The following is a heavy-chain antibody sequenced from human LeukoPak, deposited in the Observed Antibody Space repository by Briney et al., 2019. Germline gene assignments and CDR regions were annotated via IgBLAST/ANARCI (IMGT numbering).Heavy chain of an antibody. J-gene: IGHJ4*02. D-gene: IGHD4-17*01. CDR2: IYTSGST. CDR1: GGSISSGSYY. CDR3: AMMTTVTNLSFDY. V-gene: IGHV4-61*02. Sequence: KASETLSLTCTVSGGSISSGSYYWSWIRQPAGKGLEWIGRIYTSGSTNYNPSLKSRATISVDTSKNQFSLKLSSVTAADTAVYYCAMMTTVTNLSFDYWGQGTLSPSPQ.